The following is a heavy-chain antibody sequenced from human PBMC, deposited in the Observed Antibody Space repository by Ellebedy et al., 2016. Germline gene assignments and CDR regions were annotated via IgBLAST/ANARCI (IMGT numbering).Heavy chain of an antibody. V-gene: IGHV3-11*01. CDR3: ARWRGPDYVWGSYRWYYFDY. CDR2: ISSSGTTI. CDR1: GFTFSDYY. J-gene: IGHJ4*02. Sequence: GGSLRLSCAASGFTFSDYYMSWIRQAPGKGLEWVSYISSSGTTIYYADSVKGRFTISRDNAKYSLHLQMNTLRAEDTAVYYCARWRGPDYVWGSYRWYYFDYWGQGTLVTVSS. D-gene: IGHD3-16*02.